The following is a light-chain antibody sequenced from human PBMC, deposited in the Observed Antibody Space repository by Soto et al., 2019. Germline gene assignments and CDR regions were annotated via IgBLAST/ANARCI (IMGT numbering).Light chain of an antibody. V-gene: IGLV4-69*01. Sequence: QTVVTQSPSASASLGASVKLTCTLSSGHSSYAIAWHQQRPEKGPRYLMKLNSDGSHNKGDGIPDRFSGSSSGAERYLTISSLQSEDEADYYCQTWGTGIPYVFGTGTQLTVL. CDR1: SGHSSYA. J-gene: IGLJ1*01. CDR3: QTWGTGIPYV. CDR2: LNSDGSH.